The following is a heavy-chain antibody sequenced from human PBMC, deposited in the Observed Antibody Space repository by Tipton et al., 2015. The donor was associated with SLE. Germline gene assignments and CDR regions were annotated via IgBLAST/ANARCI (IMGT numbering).Heavy chain of an antibody. CDR3: ARDSNVWLQLMGFDY. D-gene: IGHD5-24*01. CDR2: IYYSGST. J-gene: IGHJ4*02. CDR1: GGSISSSSYY. V-gene: IGHV4-39*02. Sequence: TLSLTCTVSGGSISSSSYYWGWIRQPPGKGLEWIGSIYYSGSTYYNPSLKGRFTISRDNSKNTLYLQMNSLRAEDTAVYYCARDSNVWLQLMGFDYWGQGTLVTVSS.